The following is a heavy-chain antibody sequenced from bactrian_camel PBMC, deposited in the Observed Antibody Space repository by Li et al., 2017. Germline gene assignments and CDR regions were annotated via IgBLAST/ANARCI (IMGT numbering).Heavy chain of an antibody. J-gene: IGHJ6*01. CDR2: IDTGGST. CDR3: AAALGPSNERTGPGWGFGY. CDR1: LFSYPY. V-gene: IGHV3S10*01. Sequence: DVQLVESGGGSVQAGGSLRLSCASSLFSYPYMTWVRQGPGKGLEWISAIDTGGSTYYADSVRGRFTISKDVAKNTLYLQMNSLEPEDTAIYYCAAALGPSNERTGPGWGFGYWGQGTQVTVS. D-gene: IGHD5*01.